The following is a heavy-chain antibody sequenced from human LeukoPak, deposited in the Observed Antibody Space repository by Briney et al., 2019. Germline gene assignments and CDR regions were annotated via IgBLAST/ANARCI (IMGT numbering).Heavy chain of an antibody. Sequence: GGSLRLSCAASGFTFSSYWMSWVRQAPGKGLEWVANIKQDGSEKYYVDSVKSRFTISRDNAKNSLYLQMNSLRAEDTAVYYCARDPRGYSGYDSPWFDPWGQGTLVTVSS. CDR1: GFTFSSYW. CDR3: ARDPRGYSGYDSPWFDP. J-gene: IGHJ5*02. V-gene: IGHV3-7*01. CDR2: IKQDGSEK. D-gene: IGHD5-12*01.